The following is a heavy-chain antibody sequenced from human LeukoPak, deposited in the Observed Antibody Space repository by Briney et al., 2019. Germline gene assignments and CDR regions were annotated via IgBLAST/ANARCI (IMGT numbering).Heavy chain of an antibody. V-gene: IGHV3-21*01. Sequence: GGSLRLSCAASGFTFSTDTMNWVGQAPGKGLEWVSSISSSSNNINYADSVKGRFTISRDNAMNSVHLQMNSLRVEDTAVYYCARGYQRPDYWGQGTLITVSS. J-gene: IGHJ4*02. CDR3: ARGYQRPDY. D-gene: IGHD2-2*01. CDR1: GFTFSTDT. CDR2: ISSSSNNI.